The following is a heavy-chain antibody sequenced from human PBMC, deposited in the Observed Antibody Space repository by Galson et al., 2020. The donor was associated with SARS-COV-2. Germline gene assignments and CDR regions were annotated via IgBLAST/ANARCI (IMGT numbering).Heavy chain of an antibody. J-gene: IGHJ4*02. Sequence: SETLSLTCAVSGYYISRGYYWNWIRPAPGKGLEWIGSTYHSGGTSYNPSLKSRVTMSVDTSRNEIYLNLRTVTAADTGTYYCARETVVYHFDFWGRGSLVTVSS. CDR1: GYYISRGYY. D-gene: IGHD1-1*01. V-gene: IGHV4-38-2*02. CDR2: TYHSGGT. CDR3: ARETVVYHFDF.